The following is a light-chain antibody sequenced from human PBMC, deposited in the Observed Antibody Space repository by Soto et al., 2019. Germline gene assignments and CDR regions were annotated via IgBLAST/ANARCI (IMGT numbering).Light chain of an antibody. Sequence: DIVMTQSPDSLAVSLGERATINCKSSQTILYSSNNRNYLAWYQLKPGQPPKLLIYWASTRESGVPDRFSGSGSGTDITLTISSLQAEDVAVYYCQQYYSTWWTFGQGTKV. V-gene: IGKV4-1*01. CDR3: QQYYSTWWT. CDR1: QTILYSSNNRNY. CDR2: WAS. J-gene: IGKJ1*01.